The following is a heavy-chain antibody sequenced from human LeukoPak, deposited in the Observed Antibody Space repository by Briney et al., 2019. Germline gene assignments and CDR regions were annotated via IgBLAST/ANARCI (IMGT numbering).Heavy chain of an antibody. V-gene: IGHV1-18*01. J-gene: IGHJ4*02. Sequence: GASVKVSCKASGYTFTSYDISWLRQAPGQGLEWMGWISPYNGNTNYAQKLQGRVTMTTDTSTSTAYMELRSLTSDDTAVYYCARYYYDTGGYRPPFEFWGLGTLVTVSS. CDR2: ISPYNGNT. CDR1: GYTFTSYD. D-gene: IGHD3-22*01. CDR3: ARYYYDTGGYRPPFEF.